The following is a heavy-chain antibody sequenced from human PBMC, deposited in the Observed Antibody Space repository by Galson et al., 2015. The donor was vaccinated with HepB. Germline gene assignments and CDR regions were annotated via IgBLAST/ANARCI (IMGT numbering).Heavy chain of an antibody. CDR2: IWYDGSTT. CDR3: ARAQITMMTGYFDS. CDR1: GFTFSGSA. D-gene: IGHD3-22*01. V-gene: IGHV3-33*08. Sequence: SLRLSCAGSGFTFSGSAMHWVRQAPGKGLEWVARIWYDGSTTYYGDSVKGRFTISRDNSKNTLYLQMNGLRAEDTAVYYCARAQITMMTGYFDSWGQGTLVTVSS. J-gene: IGHJ4*02.